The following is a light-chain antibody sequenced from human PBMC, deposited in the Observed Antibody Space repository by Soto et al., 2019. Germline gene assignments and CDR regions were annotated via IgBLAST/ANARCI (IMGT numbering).Light chain of an antibody. CDR2: WAS. CDR3: EQYYNPPYT. CDR1: HNLLSSFNNKNF. V-gene: IGKV4-1*01. J-gene: IGKJ2*01. Sequence: DIVMTQSPASLAVSLGERAAINCKSSHNLLSSFNNKNFLSWYQQKAGQPPRLLIFWASTRESGVTDRFSGNGSWTDFTLTISSRQAADVAVYYCEQYYNPPYTFGQGTKLEI.